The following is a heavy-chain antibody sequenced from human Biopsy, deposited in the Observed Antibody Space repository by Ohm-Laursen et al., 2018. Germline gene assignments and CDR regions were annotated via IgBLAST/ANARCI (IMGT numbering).Heavy chain of an antibody. CDR2: INPNSGGT. CDR1: GYTFTDSY. J-gene: IGHJ2*01. D-gene: IGHD1-26*01. V-gene: IGHV1-2*02. CDR3: ARGGLNYWYFDL. Sequence: ESSVKVSCKASGYTFTDSYMHWVRQAPGQGLGWMGWINPNSGGTNYAQKFQGRVTMTRDTSMSTAYMELNRLRSDDTAVYYCARGGLNYWYFDLWGRGTLATVSS.